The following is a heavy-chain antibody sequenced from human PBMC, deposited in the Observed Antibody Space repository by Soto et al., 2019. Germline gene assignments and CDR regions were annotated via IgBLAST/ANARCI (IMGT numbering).Heavy chain of an antibody. V-gene: IGHV1-69*02. CDR1: GGTFSSYT. Sequence: GASVKVSCKASGGTFSSYTISWVRQAPGQGLEWMGRIIPILGIANYAQKFQGRVTITADKSTSTAYMELSSLRSEDTAVYYCAAEMATNTVNYWYFDLWGRGTLVTVSS. CDR3: AAEMATNTVNYWYFDL. D-gene: IGHD5-12*01. CDR2: IIPILGIA. J-gene: IGHJ2*01.